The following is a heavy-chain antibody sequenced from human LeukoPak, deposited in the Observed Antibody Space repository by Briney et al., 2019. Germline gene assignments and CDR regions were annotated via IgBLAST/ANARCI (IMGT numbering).Heavy chain of an antibody. D-gene: IGHD3-22*01. J-gene: IGHJ4*02. CDR1: GFTFSSYW. Sequence: PGGSLRLSCAASGFTFSSYWMSWVRQAPGKGQEWVANIKQDGSEKYYADSVKGRFTISRDNSKNTLYLHMNSLRAEDTAIYYCAKFRGMIVASYFFDYWGQGALVTVS. V-gene: IGHV3-7*03. CDR2: IKQDGSEK. CDR3: AKFRGMIVASYFFDY.